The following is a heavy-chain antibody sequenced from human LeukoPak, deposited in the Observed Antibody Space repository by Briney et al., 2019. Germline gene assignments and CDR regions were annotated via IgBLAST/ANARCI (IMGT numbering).Heavy chain of an antibody. V-gene: IGHV4-61*02. CDR2: IYTSGST. CDR3: ARETRSGGSLLRSNWFDP. J-gene: IGHJ5*02. D-gene: IGHD2-15*01. Sequence: PSETLSLTWTVSGGAITSGRYYWSWIRQPAGKGLEWIGRIYTSGSTNYNPSLKSRVTISLDTSKNLFSLKLSSVTAADTADYYCARETRSGGSLLRSNWFDPGGQGTLVTVSS. CDR1: GGAITSGRYY.